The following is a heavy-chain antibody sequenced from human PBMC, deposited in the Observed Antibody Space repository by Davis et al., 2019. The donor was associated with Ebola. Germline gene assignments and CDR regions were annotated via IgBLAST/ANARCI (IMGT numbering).Heavy chain of an antibody. J-gene: IGHJ6*02. Sequence: GESLKISCAASGFTFSSYWMHWVRQAPGKGLVWVSRINSDGSSTSYADSVKGRFTISRDNAKNTLYLQMNSLRAEDTAVYYCARVSSCYGDYVGYYYYYGMDVWGQGTTVTVSS. CDR1: GFTFSSYW. CDR2: INSDGSST. CDR3: ARVSSCYGDYVGYYYYYGMDV. V-gene: IGHV3-74*01. D-gene: IGHD4-17*01.